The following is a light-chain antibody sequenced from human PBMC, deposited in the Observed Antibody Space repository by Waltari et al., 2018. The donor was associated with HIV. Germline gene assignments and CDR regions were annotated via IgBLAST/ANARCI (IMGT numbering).Light chain of an antibody. Sequence: QSALTQPPSASGSPGQSVTISCTGTTSDVGGYRYVSWYQHHPGKAHKLIIYDVSKRPSGVPDRFSGSKSGNTASLTVSGLQADDEADYYCKSYAGSNNPYVFGTGTKVTVL. J-gene: IGLJ1*01. CDR1: TSDVGGYRY. CDR3: KSYAGSNNPYV. CDR2: DVS. V-gene: IGLV2-8*01.